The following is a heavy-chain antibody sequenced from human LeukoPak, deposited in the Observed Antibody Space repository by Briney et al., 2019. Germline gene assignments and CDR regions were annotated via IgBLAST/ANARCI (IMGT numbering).Heavy chain of an antibody. CDR2: ISGTADSK. CDR1: RFIFRNYA. V-gene: IGHV3-23*01. D-gene: IGHD3-16*01. Sequence: PGGSLRLSCAASRFIFRNYAMSWVRQAPGRGLEWLSIISGTADSKYHADSVKGRFTISRDNPRSTLYLEMNILRAEDTAVYYCAKADATIGGAFDTWGQGTMVIVSS. CDR3: AKADATIGGAFDT. J-gene: IGHJ3*02.